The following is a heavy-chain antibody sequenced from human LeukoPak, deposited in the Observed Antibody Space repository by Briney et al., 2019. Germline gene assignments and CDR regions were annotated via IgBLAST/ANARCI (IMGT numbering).Heavy chain of an antibody. V-gene: IGHV3-74*03. Sequence: GGSLRLSCVASGFTFSSYWMHWVRQAPGKGLEWVARINEDATTITHADSVRGRFTISREDAKNTVYLQMNSLRAEDTAVYYCVRDLILVWTPGDDFDHWGQGTLVTVSS. CDR2: INEDATTI. CDR1: GFTFSSYW. J-gene: IGHJ4*02. D-gene: IGHD3-16*01. CDR3: VRDLILVWTPGDDFDH.